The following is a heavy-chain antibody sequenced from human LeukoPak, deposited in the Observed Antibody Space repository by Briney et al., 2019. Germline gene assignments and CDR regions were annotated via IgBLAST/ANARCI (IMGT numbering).Heavy chain of an antibody. J-gene: IGHJ4*02. Sequence: ASVKVSCKVSGYTLTELSMHWVRQAPGKGLEWMGGFDPEDGETIYAQKFQGRVTMTEDTSTDTAYMELSSLRSEDTAVYYCARGYYDSSGYYSDLDYWGQGTLVTVSS. V-gene: IGHV1-24*01. CDR2: FDPEDGET. CDR1: GYTLTELS. CDR3: ARGYYDSSGYYSDLDY. D-gene: IGHD3-22*01.